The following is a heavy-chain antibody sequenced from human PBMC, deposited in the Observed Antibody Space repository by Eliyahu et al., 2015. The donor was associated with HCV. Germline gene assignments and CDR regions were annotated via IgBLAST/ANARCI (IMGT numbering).Heavy chain of an antibody. J-gene: IGHJ4*02. CDR2: VYYTGST. V-gene: IGHV4-59*01. D-gene: IGHD2-15*01. Sequence: QVQLQESGPGLVKPSETLSLTCNVXGDSISSNYWSXIRQTPGKGLEWIGHVYYTGSTNYNPSLRSRVSISVGTSKNQFSLKLTSVTAADTAVYYCARFVREGYCSVGRCYSGFDYWGQGTLVTVSS. CDR3: ARFVREGYCSVGRCYSGFDY. CDR1: GDSISSNY.